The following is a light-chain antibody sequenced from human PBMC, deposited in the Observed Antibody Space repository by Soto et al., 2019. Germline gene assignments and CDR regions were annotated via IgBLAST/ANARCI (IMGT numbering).Light chain of an antibody. CDR1: QSFLYSSNNKNY. Sequence: DGVMTQSPDSLAVSLGERATINCKSSQSFLYSSNNKNYLAWYQQKPGQPPKLLIYWASTRESGVPDRFSGSGSGTDFTLTISSLQAEDVAVYYCQQYYSTPLTFGGGTKVDI. CDR3: QQYYSTPLT. V-gene: IGKV4-1*01. CDR2: WAS. J-gene: IGKJ4*01.